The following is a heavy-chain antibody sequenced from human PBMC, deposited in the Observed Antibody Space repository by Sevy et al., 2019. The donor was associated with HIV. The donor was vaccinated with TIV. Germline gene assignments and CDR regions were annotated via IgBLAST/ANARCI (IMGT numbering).Heavy chain of an antibody. J-gene: IGHJ5*02. D-gene: IGHD5-12*01. CDR1: GGSISTYY. V-gene: IGHV4-59*01. Sequence: SETLSLTCTVSGGSISTYYWSWIRQPPGKGLEYIGSSYYTGSTNYNPSLKSRVTISVDTSKNQFSLKLRSVTAVDTAVYYCARAPPVRSGDDSLNWFDPWGQGTLVTVSS. CDR2: SYYTGST. CDR3: ARAPPVRSGDDSLNWFDP.